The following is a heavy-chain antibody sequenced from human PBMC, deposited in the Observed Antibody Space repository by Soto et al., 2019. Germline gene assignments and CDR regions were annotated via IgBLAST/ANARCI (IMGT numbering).Heavy chain of an antibody. CDR3: ARDRRSAVTNYYYGMDV. CDR2: IYSGGST. V-gene: IGHV3-53*01. CDR1: GFTGSSHY. Sequence: GGSLRLSCAASGFTGSSHYMSWVRQAPGKGLEWVSVIYSGGSTYYADSVKGRFTISRDNSKNTLYLQMNSLRAEDTAVYYCARDRRSAVTNYYYGMDVWGQGTTVTVSS. J-gene: IGHJ6*02. D-gene: IGHD4-4*01.